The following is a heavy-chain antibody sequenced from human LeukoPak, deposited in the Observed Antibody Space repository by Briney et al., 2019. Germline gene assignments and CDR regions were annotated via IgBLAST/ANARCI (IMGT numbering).Heavy chain of an antibody. Sequence: ASVRVSCKASGYTFTSYNINWVRQATGQGLEWMGWMNPNSANTGYAQKFQGRVTMNRNTSIPTAYMDRSSLGSEDAAVYYCASSFTWDGSNSYYFDYWGKGALVTVSS. V-gene: IGHV1-8*01. CDR1: GYTFTSYN. CDR3: ASSFTWDGSNSYYFDY. D-gene: IGHD5-24*01. CDR2: MNPNSANT. J-gene: IGHJ4*02.